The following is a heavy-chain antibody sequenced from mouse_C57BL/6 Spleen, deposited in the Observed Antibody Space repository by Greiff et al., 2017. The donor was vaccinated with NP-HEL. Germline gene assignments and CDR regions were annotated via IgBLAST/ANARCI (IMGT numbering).Heavy chain of an antibody. J-gene: IGHJ1*03. Sequence: EVQLQQSGPELVKPGASVKIPCKASGYTFTDYNMDWVKQSHGKSLEWIGDINPNNGGTIYNQKFKGKATLTVDKSSSTAYMELRSLTSEDTAVYYCARVGKIGGSYWYFDVWGTGTTVTVSS. CDR2: INPNNGGT. V-gene: IGHV1-18*01. D-gene: IGHD4-1*01. CDR3: ARVGKIGGSYWYFDV. CDR1: GYTFTDYN.